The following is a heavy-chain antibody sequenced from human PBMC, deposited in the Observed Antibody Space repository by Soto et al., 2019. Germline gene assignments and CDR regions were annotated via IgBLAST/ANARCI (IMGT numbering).Heavy chain of an antibody. Sequence: SETLSLTCTVSGCSISSYYWPWIRQPPGKGLEWIGYIYYSGSTYYNPSLKSRGTISVDTPKKKSSLMLNSGTAADTAVYYCARRALTTLYYFGMDVWGQGTTVTVSS. D-gene: IGHD4-17*01. CDR1: GCSISSYY. V-gene: IGHV4-59*01. J-gene: IGHJ6*02. CDR2: IYYSGST. CDR3: ARRALTTLYYFGMDV.